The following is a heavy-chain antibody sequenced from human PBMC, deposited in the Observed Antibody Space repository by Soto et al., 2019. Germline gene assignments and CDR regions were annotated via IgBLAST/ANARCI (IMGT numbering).Heavy chain of an antibody. CDR2: ISGSGT. CDR3: AKSLGHRSVWSHDY. D-gene: IGHD6-19*01. Sequence: EVQLLESGGGLVQPGGSLRLSCAASGFTFSIYAMSWVRQAPGKGLDWVSGISGSGTYYADSVKGRFTISRDNSKNTLYLQMDSLRAEDTAVYYCAKSLGHRSVWSHDYWGQGTLVTGSS. CDR1: GFTFSIYA. V-gene: IGHV3-23*01. J-gene: IGHJ4*02.